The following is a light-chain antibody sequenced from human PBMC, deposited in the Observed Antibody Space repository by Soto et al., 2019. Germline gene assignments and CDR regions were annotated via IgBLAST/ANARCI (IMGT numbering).Light chain of an antibody. CDR3: QQRSNWPLT. Sequence: EIVLTQSPGTLSLSPGERATLSCRASQSVNSGYLAWYQQKPGQAPRLLIHGASSRATGIPDRFSGSGSGTDFTLTISSLEPEDFAVYYCQQRSNWPLTFGGGTKVDIK. J-gene: IGKJ4*01. V-gene: IGKV3D-20*02. CDR1: QSVNSGY. CDR2: GAS.